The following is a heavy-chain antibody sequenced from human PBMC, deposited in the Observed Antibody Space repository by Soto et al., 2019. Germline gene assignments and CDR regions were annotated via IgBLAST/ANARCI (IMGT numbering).Heavy chain of an antibody. CDR3: STEKTGKTSMDV. CDR2: MNPNSGNT. J-gene: IGHJ6*02. V-gene: IGHV1-8*01. Sequence: QVQLVQSGAEVKKPGASVKVSCKASGYTFTSYDINCVRQATGQGLEWMGWMNPNSGNTGYAQKFQGRVTMTRNTDINTAYMELRSLRSEDTAVYNCSTEKTGKTSMDVWGQGTTVTDSS. CDR1: GYTFTSYD. D-gene: IGHD1-1*01.